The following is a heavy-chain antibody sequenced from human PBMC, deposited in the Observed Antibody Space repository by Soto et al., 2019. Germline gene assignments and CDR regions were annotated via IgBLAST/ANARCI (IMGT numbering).Heavy chain of an antibody. CDR2: IYPGDSDT. D-gene: IGHD3-22*01. V-gene: IGHV5-51*01. CDR1: GYSFTSYW. Sequence: GESLKISCKGSGYSFTSYWIDWVRQMPGKGLEWMGIIYPGDSDTRYSPSFQGQVTISADKSISTAYLQWSSLKASDTAMYYCARSGYYDSSGSSNYYYYGMDVWGQGTTVTVSS. J-gene: IGHJ6*02. CDR3: ARSGYYDSSGSSNYYYYGMDV.